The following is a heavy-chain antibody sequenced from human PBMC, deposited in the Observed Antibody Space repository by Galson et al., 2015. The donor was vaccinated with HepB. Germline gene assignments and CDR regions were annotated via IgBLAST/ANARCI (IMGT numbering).Heavy chain of an antibody. Sequence: SLRLSCAASGFTFSDHYMSWIRQAPGKGLEWVSYISSSSSYTNYADSVKGRFTISRDNAKNSLYLQMNSLRAEDTAVYYCARAGFSSLQTDMDVWGQGTTVTVSS. CDR1: GFTFSDHY. V-gene: IGHV3-11*06. CDR3: ARAGFSSLQTDMDV. CDR2: ISSSSSYT. D-gene: IGHD6-13*01. J-gene: IGHJ6*02.